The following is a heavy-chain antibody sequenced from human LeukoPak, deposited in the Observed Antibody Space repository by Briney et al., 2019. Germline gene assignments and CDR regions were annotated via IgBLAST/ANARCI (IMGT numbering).Heavy chain of an antibody. Sequence: GESLKISCKGSGFSFTNYWIGWVRQMPGKGLEWMGIIYPGDSDTRYSPSFQGQVTISADKSISTAYLQWSSLKASDTAMYYCASQHRGSYSGPTNWFDPWGQGTLVTVSS. CDR2: IYPGDSDT. D-gene: IGHD1-26*01. CDR3: ASQHRGSYSGPTNWFDP. CDR1: GFSFTNYW. V-gene: IGHV5-51*01. J-gene: IGHJ5*02.